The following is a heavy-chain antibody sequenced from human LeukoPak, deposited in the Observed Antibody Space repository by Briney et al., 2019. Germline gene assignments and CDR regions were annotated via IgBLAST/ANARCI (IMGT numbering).Heavy chain of an antibody. CDR1: GGSISSGGYY. J-gene: IGHJ3*02. Sequence: SETLSLTCTVSGGSISSGGYYWSWIRQHPGTGLEWIGYIYYSGSTYYNPSLKSRVTISVDTSKNQFSLKLSSVTAADTAMYYCARVPVTTLDAFDIWGQGTMVTVSS. CDR3: ARVPVTTLDAFDI. CDR2: IYYSGST. V-gene: IGHV4-31*03. D-gene: IGHD4-11*01.